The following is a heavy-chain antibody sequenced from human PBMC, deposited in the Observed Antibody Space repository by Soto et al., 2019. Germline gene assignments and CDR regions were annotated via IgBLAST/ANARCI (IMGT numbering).Heavy chain of an antibody. V-gene: IGHV4-59*02. J-gene: IGHJ5*02. CDR3: ARSYYDTTGFAVDP. D-gene: IGHD3-22*01. CDR1: GASVSDGY. CDR2: MYFGGSF. Sequence: QMQLQESGPGLVWPSETLSLTCTVSGASVSDGYWSWIRQSPGKGLEWIGFMYFGGSFNYNPSLRSRVTISVDTSKNKFSMKVTSVTAADTAVYYCARSYYDTTGFAVDPWGQGTLVTVSS.